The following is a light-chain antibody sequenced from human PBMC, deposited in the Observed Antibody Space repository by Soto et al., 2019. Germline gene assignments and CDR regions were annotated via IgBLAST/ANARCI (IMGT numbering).Light chain of an antibody. CDR2: DAS. Sequence: EIVLTQSPATLSLSPGERATLSCRASQSVSSYLAWYQQKPGQAPRLLIYDASNRATDIPARFSGSGAGTEFTLTISSLQSEDFVVYYCQQYNNWSPFTFGGGTKVEIK. CDR1: QSVSSY. J-gene: IGKJ4*01. V-gene: IGKV3-15*01. CDR3: QQYNNWSPFT.